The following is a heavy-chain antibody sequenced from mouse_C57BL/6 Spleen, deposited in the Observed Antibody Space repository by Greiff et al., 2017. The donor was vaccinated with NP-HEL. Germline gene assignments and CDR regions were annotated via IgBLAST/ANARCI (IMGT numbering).Heavy chain of an antibody. Sequence: QVQLQQPGAELVRPGSSVKLSCKASGYTFTSYWMHWVKQRPIQGLEWIGNIDPSDSETHYNQKFKDKATLTVDKSSSTAYMQLSSLTSEDAAVYYFARSNWAPFDYWGQGTTLTVSS. D-gene: IGHD4-1*02. CDR2: IDPSDSET. J-gene: IGHJ2*01. CDR1: GYTFTSYW. V-gene: IGHV1-52*01. CDR3: ARSNWAPFDY.